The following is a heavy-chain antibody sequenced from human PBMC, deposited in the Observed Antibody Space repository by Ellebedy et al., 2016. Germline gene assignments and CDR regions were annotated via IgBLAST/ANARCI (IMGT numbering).Heavy chain of an antibody. CDR1: GGSISGYY. Sequence: SEALSLTXIVSGGSISGYYWSWVRQPPGKGLEWIGYVYYSGTPNYNPSLKSRVTISLDRSNNQFSLKLTSVTAADTAVYYCARGYCSGGRCYAYGMDVWGQGTTVTVSS. D-gene: IGHD2-15*01. CDR3: ARGYCSGGRCYAYGMDV. V-gene: IGHV4-59*01. J-gene: IGHJ6*02. CDR2: VYYSGTP.